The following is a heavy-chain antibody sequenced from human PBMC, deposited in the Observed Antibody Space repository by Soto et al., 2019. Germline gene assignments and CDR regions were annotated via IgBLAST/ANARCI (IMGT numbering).Heavy chain of an antibody. D-gene: IGHD2-2*01. CDR1: GYTFTSYV. CDR3: ARDRGCSSTSCYPRWFDP. CDR2: ISAYNGNT. J-gene: IGHJ5*02. Sequence: ASEKVSCKASGYTFTSYVISWVRHAPGQGLEWMGWISAYNGNTNYAQKLQGRVTMTTDTSTSTAYMELRSLRSDDTAVYYCARDRGCSSTSCYPRWFDPWGQGTLVTVSS. V-gene: IGHV1-18*01.